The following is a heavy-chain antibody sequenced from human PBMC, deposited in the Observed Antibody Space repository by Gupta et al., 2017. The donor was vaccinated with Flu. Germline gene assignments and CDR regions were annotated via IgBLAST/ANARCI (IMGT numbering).Heavy chain of an antibody. D-gene: IGHD2-15*01. CDR3: ARAQGSGSDY. CDR2: INPNSGGT. Sequence: HWVRQAPGQGLEWMGRINPNSGGTNYAQKFQGRVTMTRDTSISTAYMELSRLRSDDTAVYYCARAQGSGSDYWGQGTLVTVSS. J-gene: IGHJ4*02. V-gene: IGHV1-2*06.